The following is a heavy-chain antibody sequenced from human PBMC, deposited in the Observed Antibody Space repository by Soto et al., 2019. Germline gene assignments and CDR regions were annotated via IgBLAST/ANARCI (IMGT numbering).Heavy chain of an antibody. CDR1: GCSVSSGSYY. Sequence: QVQLQESGPGLVKPSETLSLTCTVSGCSVSSGSYYWSWIRQPPGKVLEWIGYIYYSGSTNYNPSLKSRVTISVDTSKNQVSLKLSSVTAADTAVYYCARGALWFGEFPTFDYWCQGTLVTVSS. CDR2: IYYSGST. CDR3: ARGALWFGEFPTFDY. V-gene: IGHV4-61*01. J-gene: IGHJ4*02. D-gene: IGHD3-10*01.